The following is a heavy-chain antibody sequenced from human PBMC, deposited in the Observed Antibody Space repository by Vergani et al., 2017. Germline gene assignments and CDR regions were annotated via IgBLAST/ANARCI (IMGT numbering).Heavy chain of an antibody. CDR3: ARXTYYYDSSGYYADWFDP. CDR2: IIPIFGTA. D-gene: IGHD3-22*01. Sequence: QVQLVQSGAEVKKPGSSVKVSCKASGGTFSSYAISWVRQAPGQGLEWMGGIIPIFGTANYAQKFQGRVTITADESTSTAYMELSSLRSEDTAVYYCARXTYYYDSSGYYADWFDPWGQGTLVTVSS. J-gene: IGHJ5*02. CDR1: GGTFSSYA. V-gene: IGHV1-69*01.